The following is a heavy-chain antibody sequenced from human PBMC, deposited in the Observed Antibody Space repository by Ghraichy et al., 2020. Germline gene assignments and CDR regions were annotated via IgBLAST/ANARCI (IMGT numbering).Heavy chain of an antibody. CDR1: GFNFSSNW. D-gene: IGHD5-24*01. CDR2: IRQDGVSK. J-gene: IGHJ4*02. Sequence: GVSLRLSCSASGFNFSSNWMSWVRQAPGKGLEWVANIRQDGVSKYYVDSARGRFSISRDNAKSSLYLQMDSLRADDTGVYYCARAADGYQWGRGTLVTVTS. CDR3: ARAADGYQ. V-gene: IGHV3-7*04.